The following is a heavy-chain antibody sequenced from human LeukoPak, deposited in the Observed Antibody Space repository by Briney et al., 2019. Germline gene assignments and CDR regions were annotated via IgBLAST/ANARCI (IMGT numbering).Heavy chain of an antibody. V-gene: IGHV4-4*07. CDR1: GGSISSYH. CDR2: IYTSGST. J-gene: IGHJ5*02. D-gene: IGHD6-13*01. Sequence: PSETLSLTCTVSGGSISSYHWSWIRQSAGKGLEWIGRIYTSGSTNYNPSLKSRVTMSLDTSKNQSSLKLSSVTAADTAVYYCAREVAAAPFDPWGQGTLVTVSS. CDR3: AREVAAAPFDP.